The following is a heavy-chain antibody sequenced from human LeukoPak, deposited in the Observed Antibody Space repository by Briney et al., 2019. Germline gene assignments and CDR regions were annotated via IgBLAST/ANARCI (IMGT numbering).Heavy chain of an antibody. CDR2: IYYSGSI. D-gene: IGHD3-3*01. Sequence: PSETLSLTCAVSGGSISSSSYYWGWIRQPPGKGLEWIGSIYYSGSIYYNPPLKGRLTISVDTSKNQFSLKLSSVTAADTAVYYCARSILEWLLSAFDPWGQGTLVTVSS. CDR1: GGSISSSSYY. J-gene: IGHJ5*02. CDR3: ARSILEWLLSAFDP. V-gene: IGHV4-39*01.